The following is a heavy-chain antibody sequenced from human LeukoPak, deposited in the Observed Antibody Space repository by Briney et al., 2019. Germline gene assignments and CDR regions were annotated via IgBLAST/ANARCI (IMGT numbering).Heavy chain of an antibody. CDR2: INPNSGGT. V-gene: IGHV1-2*04. CDR1: GYTFTSYD. D-gene: IGHD5-18*01. J-gene: IGHJ4*02. Sequence: ASVKVSCKASGYTFTSYDFNWVRQAPGQGLEWMGWINPNSGGTNYAQKFQGWVTMTRDTSISTAYMELSRLRSDDTAVYYCARDLGDTAEVSGYELDYWGQGTLVTVSS. CDR3: ARDLGDTAEVSGYELDY.